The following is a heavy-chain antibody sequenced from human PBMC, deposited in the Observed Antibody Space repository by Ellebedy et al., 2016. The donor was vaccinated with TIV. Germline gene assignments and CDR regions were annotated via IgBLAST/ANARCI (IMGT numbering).Heavy chain of an antibody. J-gene: IGHJ5*01. CDR1: GYSFPTYW. CDR2: IAPTDSYT. CDR3: ARHRLRYFDWFES. Sequence: PGGSLRLSCKGSGYSFPTYWNSWVRQMPGQGLEWMGKIAPTDSYTNYSPSFQGHVTISVDRSIGTAYLQWGSLKASDTAMYYCARHRLRYFDWFESWGQGTLVTVSS. D-gene: IGHD3-9*01. V-gene: IGHV5-10-1*01.